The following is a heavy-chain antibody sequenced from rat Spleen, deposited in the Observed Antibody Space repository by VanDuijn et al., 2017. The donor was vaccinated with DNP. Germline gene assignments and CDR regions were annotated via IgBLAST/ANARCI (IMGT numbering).Heavy chain of an antibody. CDR1: GFSLTSYH. D-gene: IGHD1-12*02. CDR3: ARWDYDGWFAY. CDR2: IQSGGST. Sequence: QVQLKESGPGLVQPSQTLSLTCTVSGFSLTSYHVHWVRQPPGTGLEWMGRIQSGGSTDYNSALKSRLSISRDTSKSQGFLKMNSVQTEDTAMYFCARWDYDGWFAYWGQGTLVTVSS. J-gene: IGHJ3*01. V-gene: IGHV2-27*01.